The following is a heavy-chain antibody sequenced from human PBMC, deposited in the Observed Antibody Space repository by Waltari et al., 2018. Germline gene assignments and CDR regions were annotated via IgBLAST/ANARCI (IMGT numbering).Heavy chain of an antibody. V-gene: IGHV4-59*01. CDR3: ARTGVPAVNNWFDP. D-gene: IGHD2-2*01. J-gene: IGHJ5*02. Sequence: QVQLQESGPGLVKPSETLSLTCTVSGGSISSYYWSWIRQPPGKGLEWIGCISYSGSTNYIPALKGRVPISVDTSKNPFSRKVGSVTAADTAVYYCARTGVPAVNNWFDPWGQGTLVTVSS. CDR1: GGSISSYY. CDR2: ISYSGST.